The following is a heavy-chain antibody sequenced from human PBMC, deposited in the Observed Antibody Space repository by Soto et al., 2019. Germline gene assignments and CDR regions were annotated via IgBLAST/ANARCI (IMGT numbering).Heavy chain of an antibody. CDR1: GGSISSYY. J-gene: IGHJ5*02. Sequence: SETLSLTCSVSGGSISSYYWSWIRQPPGKGLEWIGYIFYSGRSGSTDYNPSLKSRVTISVDTSKNQFSLKLSSVTAADTAVYYCARTALGWFDPWGQGTLVTVSS. CDR2: IFYSGRSGST. CDR3: ARTALGWFDP. V-gene: IGHV4-59*01. D-gene: IGHD2-21*02.